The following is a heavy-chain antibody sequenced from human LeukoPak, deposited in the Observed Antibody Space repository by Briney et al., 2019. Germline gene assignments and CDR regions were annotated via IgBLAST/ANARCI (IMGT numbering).Heavy chain of an antibody. CDR1: GYSFTNQW. CDR2: IYPGDSDT. J-gene: IGHJ4*02. V-gene: IGHV5-51*03. Sequence: GESLKISCKGSGYSFTNQWIGWVRQMPGKGLEWMGIIYPGDSDTRYSPSFQGQVTISADKSISTASLQWSSLKASDTAMYYCARRGRDGDGYNWTPVDYWGQGTLVTVSS. D-gene: IGHD5-24*01. CDR3: ARRGRDGDGYNWTPVDY.